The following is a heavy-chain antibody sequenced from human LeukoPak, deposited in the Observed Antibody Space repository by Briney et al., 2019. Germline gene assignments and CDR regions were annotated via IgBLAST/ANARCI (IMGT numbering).Heavy chain of an antibody. V-gene: IGHV1-69*06. J-gene: IGHJ4*02. CDR1: GVTFGTYA. D-gene: IGHD6-13*01. Sequence: SVKVSCKAPGVTFGTYAISWVRQAPGQGLEWMGGIIAVFTTANYAQKFQGRVTITADKSTSTAYMELSSLRAEDTAVYYCARDLMGIAYRGAFYYWGQGTLVTVSS. CDR2: IIAVFTTA. CDR3: ARDLMGIAYRGAFYY.